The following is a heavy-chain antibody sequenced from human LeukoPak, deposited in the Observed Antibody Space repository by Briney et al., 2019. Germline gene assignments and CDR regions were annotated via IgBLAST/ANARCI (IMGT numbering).Heavy chain of an antibody. D-gene: IGHD6-19*01. CDR2: ISAYNGNT. Sequence: ASVEVSCKASGYTFTSFGISWVRQAPGQGLEWMGWISAYNGNTNYAQKLQGRVTMTTDTSTSTAYMELRSLRSDDTAVYYCARDLRQWLTTGPGAYWGQGTLVTVSS. J-gene: IGHJ4*02. CDR1: GYTFTSFG. V-gene: IGHV1-18*01. CDR3: ARDLRQWLTTGPGAY.